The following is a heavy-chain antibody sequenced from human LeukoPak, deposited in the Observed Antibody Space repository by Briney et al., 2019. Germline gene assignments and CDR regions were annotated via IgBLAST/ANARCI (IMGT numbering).Heavy chain of an antibody. CDR1: GGSISSYY. D-gene: IGHD6-13*01. Sequence: SETLSLTCTVSGGSISSYYWSWIRQPPGKGLEWIGYIYYSGSTNYNPSLKSRVTISVDTSKNQFSLKLSSVTAADTAVYYCARETPGIAAALDPWGQGTLVTVSS. CDR2: IYYSGST. CDR3: ARETPGIAAALDP. V-gene: IGHV4-59*12. J-gene: IGHJ5*02.